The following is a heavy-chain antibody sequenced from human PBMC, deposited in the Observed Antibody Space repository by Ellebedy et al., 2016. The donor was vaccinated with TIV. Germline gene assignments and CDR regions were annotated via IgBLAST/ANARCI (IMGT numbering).Heavy chain of an antibody. V-gene: IGHV3-23*01. CDR1: GFTFSSYA. Sequence: GESLKISXAASGFTFSSYAMSWVRQAPGKGLEWVSAISGSGGSTYYADSVKGRFTISRDNSKNTLYLQMNSLRAEDTAVYYCAKDSSAGYGDYADLDYWGQGTLVTVSS. CDR3: AKDSSAGYGDYADLDY. D-gene: IGHD4-17*01. CDR2: ISGSGGST. J-gene: IGHJ4*02.